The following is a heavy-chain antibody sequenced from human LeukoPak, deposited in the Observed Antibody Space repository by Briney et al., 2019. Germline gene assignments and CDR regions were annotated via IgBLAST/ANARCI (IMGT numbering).Heavy chain of an antibody. CDR2: IRYDGSNK. CDR1: GFTFSSYG. CDR3: ATSKDGYNWPGAYYYYMDV. Sequence: GGSLRLSCAASGFTFSSYGIHWVRQAPGKGLEWVAFIRYDGSNKYYTDSVKGRFTISRDNSKNTLYLQMNSLRAEDTAVYYCATSKDGYNWPGAYYYYMDVWGKGTTVTISS. V-gene: IGHV3-30*02. D-gene: IGHD5-24*01. J-gene: IGHJ6*03.